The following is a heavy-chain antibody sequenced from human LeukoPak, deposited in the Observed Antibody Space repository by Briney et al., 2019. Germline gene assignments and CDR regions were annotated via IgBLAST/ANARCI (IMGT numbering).Heavy chain of an antibody. CDR1: GFTFTKCA. Sequence: GGSLRLSCVASGFTFTKCAMSWIRQAPGKGLEWVSAISGGGGSTYYADSVKGWFTISRDNSKNTLYLQMNSLRAEDTAVYYCAKASGFLYYYYGMDVWGQGTTVTVSS. D-gene: IGHD1-1*01. CDR3: AKASGFLYYYYGMDV. J-gene: IGHJ6*02. CDR2: ISGGGGST. V-gene: IGHV3-23*01.